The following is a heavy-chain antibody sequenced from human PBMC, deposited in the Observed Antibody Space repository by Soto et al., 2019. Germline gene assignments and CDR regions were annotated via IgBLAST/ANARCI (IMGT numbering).Heavy chain of an antibody. J-gene: IGHJ4*02. CDR2: ISYGGTT. CDR1: GGSISSGGYY. CDR3: SRGILV. V-gene: IGHV4-31*03. D-gene: IGHD2-15*01. Sequence: SETLSLTCTVSGGSISSGGYYWSWIRQHPGEGLERIGCISYGGTTSYNPSLKSRVIISVDTSKNQFSLKLTSVTAADTAVYYCSRGILVWGQGTLVTVSS.